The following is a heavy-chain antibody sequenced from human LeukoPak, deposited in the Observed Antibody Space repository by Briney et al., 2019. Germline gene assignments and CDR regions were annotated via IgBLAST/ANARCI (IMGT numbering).Heavy chain of an antibody. J-gene: IGHJ3*02. CDR1: GYTFTNYG. V-gene: IGHV1-18*01. CDR2: ISAYNGNT. D-gene: IGHD6-13*01. Sequence: ASVKVSCKASGYTFTNYGISWVRQAPGQGLEWMGWISAYNGNTNYAQKLQGRVTMTTDTSTSTAYMELRSLRSDDTAVYYCARGMIRLRSWYSGGAFDIWGQGTMVTVSS. CDR3: ARGMIRLRSWYSGGAFDI.